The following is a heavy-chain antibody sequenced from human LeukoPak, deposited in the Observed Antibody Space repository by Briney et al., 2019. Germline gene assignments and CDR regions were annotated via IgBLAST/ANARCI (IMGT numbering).Heavy chain of an antibody. D-gene: IGHD3-10*01. V-gene: IGHV4-34*01. CDR3: ARSGYYLNF. J-gene: IGHJ4*02. CDR1: GGSLSGYY. Sequence: SETLSRTCAVYGGSLSGYYWTWISQPPGKGLEWIGEIKYSGNTNYNPSLKSRVTISVDTSKNQFSLELRSVTVADTAVYYCARSGYYLNFWSQGTLVTVSS. CDR2: IKYSGNT.